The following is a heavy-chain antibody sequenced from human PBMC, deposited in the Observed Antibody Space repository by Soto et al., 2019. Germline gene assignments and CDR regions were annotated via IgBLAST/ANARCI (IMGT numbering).Heavy chain of an antibody. J-gene: IGHJ5*01. D-gene: IGHD5-18*01. V-gene: IGHV4-34*01. CDR1: GGSFSGYY. Sequence: PSETRSLTCAVYGGSFSGYYWSWIRQPPGKGLEWIGEINHSGSTNYNPSLKSRVTISVDTSKNQFSLKLSSVTAADTAVYYCARARPYSYVDSWGQGTLVTVSS. CDR3: ARARPYSYVDS. CDR2: INHSGST.